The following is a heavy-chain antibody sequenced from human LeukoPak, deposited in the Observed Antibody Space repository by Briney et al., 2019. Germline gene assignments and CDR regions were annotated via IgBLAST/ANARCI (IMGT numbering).Heavy chain of an antibody. CDR3: AREYYDSSGYFDY. J-gene: IGHJ4*02. Sequence: GGSLRLSCAASAFTFSSYNMNWVRQAPGKGPEWVSSISSSSSYIYYADSVKGRFTISRDNAKNSLDLQMNSLRAEDTAVYYCAREYYDSSGYFDYWGQGTLVTVSS. V-gene: IGHV3-21*01. D-gene: IGHD3-22*01. CDR1: AFTFSSYN. CDR2: ISSSSSYI.